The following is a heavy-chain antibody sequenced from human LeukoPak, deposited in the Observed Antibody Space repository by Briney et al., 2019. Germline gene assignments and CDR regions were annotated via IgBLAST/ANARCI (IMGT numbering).Heavy chain of an antibody. V-gene: IGHV4-59*01. J-gene: IGHJ4*02. CDR1: GGSISSYY. D-gene: IGHD6-13*01. Sequence: SETLSLTCTVSGGSISSYYWSWIRQPPGKGLEWIGYIYYSGSTNYNPSLKSRVTISVDTSKNQFSLKLSSVTAADTAVYYCAGTSYSSSWLIDYWGQGTLVTVSS. CDR3: AGTSYSSSWLIDY. CDR2: IYYSGST.